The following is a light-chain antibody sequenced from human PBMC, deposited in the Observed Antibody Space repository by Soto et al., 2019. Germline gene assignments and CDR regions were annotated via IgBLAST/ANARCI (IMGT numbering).Light chain of an antibody. J-gene: IGLJ1*01. V-gene: IGLV2-8*01. CDR2: SVS. CDR3: TSHAGSNNYV. CDR1: SSDIGAYDH. Sequence: QSALTQPASVSGSPGQSITISCSGTSSDIGAYDHVAWFQQFPGKTPKLMIYSVSKRPSGVPDRFSGSKSGNTASLTVSGLQAEDEADYYCTSHAGSNNYVFGTGTKVTVL.